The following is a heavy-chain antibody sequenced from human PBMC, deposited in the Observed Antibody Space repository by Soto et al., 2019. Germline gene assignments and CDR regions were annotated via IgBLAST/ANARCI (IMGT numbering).Heavy chain of an antibody. CDR2: ISYDGSNK. D-gene: IGHD5-18*01. Sequence: QVQLVESGGGVVQPGRSLRLSCAASGFTFSSYAMHWVRQAPGKGLEWVAVISYDGSNKYYADSVKGRFTISRDNSKNTLYLQMNSLRAEDTAVYYCARGLRGVDTAMVSTIVKYWGQGTLVTVSS. J-gene: IGHJ4*02. CDR3: ARGLRGVDTAMVSTIVKY. CDR1: GFTFSSYA. V-gene: IGHV3-30-3*01.